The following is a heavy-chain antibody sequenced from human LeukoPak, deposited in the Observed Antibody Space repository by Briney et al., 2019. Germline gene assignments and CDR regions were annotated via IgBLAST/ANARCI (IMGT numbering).Heavy chain of an antibody. CDR2: IYYSGNT. Sequence: PSETLSLTCTVSGGSISSSDYYWAWIRQPPGKGLEWIGSIYYSGNTYYNPSLKSRVTISVDTSKNQFSLRLSFVTAADTAVYYCARYPTAMVSFDYWGQGTLVTVSS. V-gene: IGHV4-39*01. CDR1: GGSISSSDYY. D-gene: IGHD5-18*01. CDR3: ARYPTAMVSFDY. J-gene: IGHJ4*02.